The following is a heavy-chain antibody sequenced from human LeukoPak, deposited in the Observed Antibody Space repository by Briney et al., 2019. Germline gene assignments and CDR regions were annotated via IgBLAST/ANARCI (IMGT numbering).Heavy chain of an antibody. Sequence: GGSLRLSCAASGLTFSSYAMHWVRQAPGKGLEWVAVISYDGSNKYYADSVKGRFTISRDNSKNTLYLQMNSLRAEDTAVYYCARSSGWYNYWGQGTLVTVSS. CDR2: ISYDGSNK. CDR1: GLTFSSYA. J-gene: IGHJ4*02. CDR3: ARSSGWYNY. D-gene: IGHD6-19*01. V-gene: IGHV3-30*01.